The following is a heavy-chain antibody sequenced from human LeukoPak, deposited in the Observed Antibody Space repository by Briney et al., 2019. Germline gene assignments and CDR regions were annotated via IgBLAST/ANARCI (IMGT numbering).Heavy chain of an antibody. V-gene: IGHV3-74*01. J-gene: IGHJ3*02. CDR1: GFTFSDFW. CDR2: INSGGTVT. D-gene: IGHD5-12*01. CDR3: TRDSGYNAFDI. Sequence: PGGSLRLSCAASGFTFSDFWMHWVRQAPGKGLVWVSRINSGGTVTNYADSVKGRLTISRDNAKNTLYLQMNSLRGEDTAVYYCTRDSGYNAFDIWGQGTMVTVSS.